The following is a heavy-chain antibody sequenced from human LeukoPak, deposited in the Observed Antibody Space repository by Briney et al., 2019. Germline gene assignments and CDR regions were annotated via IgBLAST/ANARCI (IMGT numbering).Heavy chain of an antibody. D-gene: IGHD3-10*01. CDR1: GGSISSYY. Sequence: KPSETLSLTCTVSGGSISSYYWSWIRQPPGKGLEWIGYIYYSGSTNYNPSLKSRVTISVDTSKNQFSLELSSVTAADTAVYYCARDPNYYGSGSYGYGMDVWGQGTTVTVSS. CDR3: ARDPNYYGSGSYGYGMDV. J-gene: IGHJ6*02. CDR2: IYYSGST. V-gene: IGHV4-59*01.